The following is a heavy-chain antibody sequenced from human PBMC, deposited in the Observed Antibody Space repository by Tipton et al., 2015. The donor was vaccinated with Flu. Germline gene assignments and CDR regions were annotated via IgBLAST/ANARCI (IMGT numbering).Heavy chain of an antibody. CDR3: ARVGISGDYPPPYYYAMDV. Sequence: VQLVQSGGGLVTPGGSLRLSCAASGSTLNTYGMNWVRQAPGKGLEWVSFISATSGYTYYADSVKGRFTISRDYAQSSLYLQMPSLTAGDSALYYCARVGISGDYPPPYYYAMDVWGQGTTVTVSS. V-gene: IGHV3-21*01. CDR1: GSTLNTYG. D-gene: IGHD4-17*01. CDR2: ISATSGYT. J-gene: IGHJ6*02.